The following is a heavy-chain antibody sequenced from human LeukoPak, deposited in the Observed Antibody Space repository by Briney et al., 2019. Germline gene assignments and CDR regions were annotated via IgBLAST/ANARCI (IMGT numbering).Heavy chain of an antibody. Sequence: ASVKVSCKASGYTFTSYDINWVRQATGQGLEWMGWMNPNSGNTGYAQKFQGRVTMTRNTSISTAYMELSSLRAEDTAVYYCANLGRGYSYGQSLYYWGQGTLVTVSS. J-gene: IGHJ4*02. V-gene: IGHV1-8*01. D-gene: IGHD5-18*01. CDR3: ANLGRGYSYGQSLYY. CDR2: MNPNSGNT. CDR1: GYTFTSYD.